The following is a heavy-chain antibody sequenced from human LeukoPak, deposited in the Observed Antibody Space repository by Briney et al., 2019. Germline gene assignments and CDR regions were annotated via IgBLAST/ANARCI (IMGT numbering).Heavy chain of an antibody. CDR2: MYNSGSI. D-gene: IGHD3-22*01. V-gene: IGHV4-39*01. CDR1: GGSISSSTHY. Sequence: SETLSLTCTVSGGSISSSTHYWGWIRQSPGKGLGWIGSMYNSGSISYNPSLRSRVTITVDTSKNQFSLNFNSVTAADTALYFCARNETSGYFDIWGQGTMVTVSS. CDR3: ARNETSGYFDI. J-gene: IGHJ3*02.